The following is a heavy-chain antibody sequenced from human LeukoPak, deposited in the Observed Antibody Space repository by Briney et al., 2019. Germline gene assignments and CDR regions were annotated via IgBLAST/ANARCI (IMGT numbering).Heavy chain of an antibody. CDR3: ATSYGSGSYYNILPDY. Sequence: PSETLSLTCTVSGGSISSSSYYWGWIRQPPGKGREWIGRIYYSGITYYNPSLKSRVTISVDTSKNQFSLKLSSVTAADTAVYYCATSYGSGSYYNILPDYWGQGTLVTVSS. V-gene: IGHV4-39*01. CDR2: IYYSGIT. D-gene: IGHD3-10*01. CDR1: GGSISSSSYY. J-gene: IGHJ4*02.